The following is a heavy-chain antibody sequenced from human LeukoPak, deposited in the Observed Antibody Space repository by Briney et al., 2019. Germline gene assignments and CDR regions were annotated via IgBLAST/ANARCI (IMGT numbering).Heavy chain of an antibody. D-gene: IGHD3-10*01. V-gene: IGHV3-21*01. CDR2: ISSSSSYI. CDR1: GFTFSSYS. Sequence: GGSLRLSCAASGFTFSSYSMNWVRQAPGKGLEWVSSISSSSSYIYYADSVKGRFTISRDNAKNSLYLQMNSLRAEDTAVYYCVKSGSYGPRKPIDFDYWGQGTLVTVSS. J-gene: IGHJ4*02. CDR3: VKSGSYGPRKPIDFDY.